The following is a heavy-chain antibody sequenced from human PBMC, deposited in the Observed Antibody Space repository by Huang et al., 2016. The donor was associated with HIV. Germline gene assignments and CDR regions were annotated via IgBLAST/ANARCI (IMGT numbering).Heavy chain of an antibody. CDR2: SKPGGSP. D-gene: IGHD3-16*01. Sequence: QVRLQQWGEGVLKPSETLSLTCAVYGASFGGYFWSWVRQSPDKGLEGIGASKPGGSPTYKPLFGSRGTISVDTSKNQFYLKLRAVAAADAAIYYCARIPTPSYYDRWSLSPVEEDFFYYNLDVWGQGTPVIVSS. J-gene: IGHJ6*02. CDR1: GASFGGYF. CDR3: ARIPTPSYYDRWSLSPVEEDFFYYNLDV. V-gene: IGHV4-34*02.